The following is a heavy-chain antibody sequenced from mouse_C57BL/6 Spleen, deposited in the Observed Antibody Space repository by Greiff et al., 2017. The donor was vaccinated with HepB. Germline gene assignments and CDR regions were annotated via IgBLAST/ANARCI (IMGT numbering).Heavy chain of an antibody. CDR1: GYTFTSYW. CDR2: IHPNSSNT. D-gene: IGHD2-4*01. J-gene: IGHJ4*01. Sequence: VQLHQPGAELVKPGASVKLSCKASGYTFTSYWMHWVNQRPGQGLEWIGMIHPNSSNTNYTEKFKSKATLTVDKSSSTAYMQLSSLTSEDSAVYYCARSDYDYYYAMDYWGQGTSVTVSS. V-gene: IGHV1-64*01. CDR3: ARSDYDYYYAMDY.